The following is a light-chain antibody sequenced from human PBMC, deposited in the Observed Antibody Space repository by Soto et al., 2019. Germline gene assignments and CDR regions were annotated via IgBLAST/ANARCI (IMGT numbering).Light chain of an antibody. J-gene: IGKJ1*01. CDR2: AAS. V-gene: IGKV1-27*01. CDR3: QKYNSAPRT. Sequence: DIQMTQSPSSLSASLGDIVTITCRASQGINNYLAWYQQKPWQVPKLLIYAASTLQSGVPSRFSGSGSGTDFTLTISSLQPEDVATYYCQKYNSAPRTFGQGTKVDIK. CDR1: QGINNY.